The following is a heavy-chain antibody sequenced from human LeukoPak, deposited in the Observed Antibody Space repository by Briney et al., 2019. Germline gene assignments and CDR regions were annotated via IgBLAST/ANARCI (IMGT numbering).Heavy chain of an antibody. Sequence: GGSLRLSCAASGFTFSSYAMSWVRQAPGKGLEWASAISGSGGSTYYADSVKGRFTISRDNSKNTLYLQMNSLRAEDTAVYYCATDIYSSGPRGYWGQGTLVTVSS. D-gene: IGHD6-19*01. CDR1: GFTFSSYA. CDR2: ISGSGGST. V-gene: IGHV3-23*01. CDR3: ATDIYSSGPRGY. J-gene: IGHJ4*02.